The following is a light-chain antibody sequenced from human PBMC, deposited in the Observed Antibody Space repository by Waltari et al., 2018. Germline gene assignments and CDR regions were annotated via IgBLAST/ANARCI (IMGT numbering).Light chain of an antibody. CDR3: QQVNRFPRT. CDR2: DAS. CDR1: QGISSR. J-gene: IGKJ1*01. Sequence: DIQMTQSPSSVSASVGDRVTLTCRASQGISSRLAWYQQKPGKAPKLLIYDASSLHSGVPSKFSGSGSGTDFTLTIRSLQPEDFATYYCQQVNRFPRTFGQGTKVEVK. V-gene: IGKV1-12*01.